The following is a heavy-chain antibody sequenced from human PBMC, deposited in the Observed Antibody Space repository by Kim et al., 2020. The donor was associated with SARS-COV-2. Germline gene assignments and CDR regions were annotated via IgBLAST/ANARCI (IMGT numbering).Heavy chain of an antibody. CDR1: GFTFSSHA. D-gene: IGHD3-3*01. J-gene: IGHJ6*02. CDR3: VKGPTIFGEVITRVYYYGMYV. CDR2: ISGSGGST. V-gene: IGHV3-23*01. Sequence: GGSLRLSCAGSGFTFSSHALSWVRQVAGRGLEWVSAISGSGGSTSYADSVKGRFAISRDNSKNTLYLQMNSLRAEDTAVYYCVKGPTIFGEVITRVYYYGMYVWGQGTPVTVSS.